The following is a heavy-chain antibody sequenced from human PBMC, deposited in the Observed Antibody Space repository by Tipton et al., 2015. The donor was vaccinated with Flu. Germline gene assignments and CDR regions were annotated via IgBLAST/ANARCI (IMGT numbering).Heavy chain of an antibody. D-gene: IGHD6-19*01. CDR2: FYNNGST. Sequence: TLSLTCSVSGGSISTYYWSWIRQPAGKGLEWVGHFYNNGSTRYNPSPKNRCTMSADTSRSQFSLKVTSVTAADTAVYFCAREGDDYSRGWYASWGQGILVTVSS. CDR3: AREGDDYSRGWYAS. J-gene: IGHJ5*02. CDR1: GGSISTYY. V-gene: IGHV4-4*07.